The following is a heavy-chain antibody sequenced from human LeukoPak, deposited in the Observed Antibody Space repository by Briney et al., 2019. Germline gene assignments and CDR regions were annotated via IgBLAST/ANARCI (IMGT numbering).Heavy chain of an antibody. CDR3: ARGNGDFIGQGYYFDY. CDR1: GFTFDDYA. CDR2: ISWNSGSI. D-gene: IGHD2-8*01. J-gene: IGHJ4*02. Sequence: GGSLRLSCAASGFTFDDYAMHWVRQAPGKGLEWASGISWNSGSIGYADSVKGRFTISRDNAKNSLYLQMNSLRAEDTAVYYCARGNGDFIGQGYYFDYWGQGTLVTVSS. V-gene: IGHV3-9*01.